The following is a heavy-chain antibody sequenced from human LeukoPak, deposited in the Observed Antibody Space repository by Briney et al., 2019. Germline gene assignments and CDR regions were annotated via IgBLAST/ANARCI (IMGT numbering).Heavy chain of an antibody. D-gene: IGHD6-6*01. CDR1: GYTLTELS. CDR3: ATVKGQLVQYNYYGMDV. Sequence: GASVKVSCKVSGYTLTELSMHWVRQAPGKGLEWMGGFDLEDGETIYAQRFQGRVTMTEDTSTDTDYMELSSLRSEDTAVYYCATVKGQLVQYNYYGMDVWGQGTTVTVSS. CDR2: FDLEDGET. V-gene: IGHV1-24*01. J-gene: IGHJ6*02.